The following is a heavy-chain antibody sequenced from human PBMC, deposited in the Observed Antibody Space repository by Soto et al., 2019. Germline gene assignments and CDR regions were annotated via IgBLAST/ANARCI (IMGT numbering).Heavy chain of an antibody. V-gene: IGHV2-5*02. Sequence: QITLKESGPTLVKPTQTLTLTCTFSGFSLSTSGVGVGWIRQPPGKALEWLAIIFWDDDKYYSPSLESRLTITTDPSKNQVVLTMTNMDPVDTATYYCAHRLSTVTTLGGWFDPWGQGTLVTVSS. CDR1: GFSLSTSGVG. CDR3: AHRLSTVTTLGGWFDP. J-gene: IGHJ5*02. CDR2: IFWDDDK. D-gene: IGHD4-17*01.